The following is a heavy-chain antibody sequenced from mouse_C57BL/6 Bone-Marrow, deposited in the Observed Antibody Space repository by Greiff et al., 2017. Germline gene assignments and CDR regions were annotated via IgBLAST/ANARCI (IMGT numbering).Heavy chain of an antibody. CDR3: ARSGPNWYVDV. CDR1: GYTFTSYW. J-gene: IGHJ1*03. Sequence: VQLQQPGAELVMPGASVKLSCKASGYTFTSYWMHWVKQRPGQGLEWIGEIDPSDSYTNYNQKFKGKSTLTVDKSSSTAYMQLSSLTSEDSAVYYCARSGPNWYVDVWGTGTTVTVSS. CDR2: IDPSDSYT. V-gene: IGHV1-69*01.